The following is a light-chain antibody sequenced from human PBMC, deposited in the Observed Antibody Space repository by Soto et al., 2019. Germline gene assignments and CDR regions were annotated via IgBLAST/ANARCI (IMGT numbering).Light chain of an antibody. Sequence: QSVLTQPASVSGSPGQSITLSCTGTSSDVGGYHFVSWYQQHPGKAPKLMIYEVSKRPSGVSDRFSGSKSGSTASLTISWLQAEDEADYYCYSYTTASTYVFGTGTKLTVL. CDR1: SSDVGGYHF. V-gene: IGLV2-14*01. J-gene: IGLJ1*01. CDR2: EVS. CDR3: YSYTTASTYV.